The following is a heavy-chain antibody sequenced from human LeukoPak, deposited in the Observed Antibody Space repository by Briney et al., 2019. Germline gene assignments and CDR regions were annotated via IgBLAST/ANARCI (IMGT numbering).Heavy chain of an antibody. J-gene: IGHJ6*03. CDR3: ARERYCSSTSCPGPYYYYMDV. D-gene: IGHD2-2*01. Sequence: PSETLSLTCTVSGGSISSYYWSWIRQPPGNGLDWIGRISTSGRTNYNPSLKSRVAMSVDTSKSQFSLKLSSVTAADTAVYYCARERYCSSTSCPGPYYYYMDVWGKGTTVTVSS. CDR1: GGSISSYY. CDR2: ISTSGRT. V-gene: IGHV4-4*07.